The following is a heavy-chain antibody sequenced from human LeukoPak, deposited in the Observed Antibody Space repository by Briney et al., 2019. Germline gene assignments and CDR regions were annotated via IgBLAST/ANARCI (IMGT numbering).Heavy chain of an antibody. D-gene: IGHD2-21*01. J-gene: IGHJ4*02. V-gene: IGHV3-48*01. CDR3: ARHIPFDC. CDR2: ISSSSSTI. CDR1: GFTFSSYS. Sequence: GGSLRLSCAASGFTFSSYSMNWVRQAPGKGLEWVSYISSSSSTIYYADSVKGRFTISRDNAKNSLYLQMDSLRAEDTAVYYCARHIPFDCWGQGTLVTVSS.